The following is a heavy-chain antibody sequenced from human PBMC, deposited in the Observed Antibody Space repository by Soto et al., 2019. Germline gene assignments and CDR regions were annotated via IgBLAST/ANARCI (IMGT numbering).Heavy chain of an antibody. V-gene: IGHV3-48*02. CDR1: GFILSSYS. J-gene: IGHJ4*02. CDR3: VRGGAFKIDY. D-gene: IGHD3-16*01. CDR2: ISSSSNNI. Sequence: EVQLVESGGRLVQPGGSLRLSCAASGFILSSYSMNWARQAPGKGLEWVSYISSSSNNIYYADSVKGRFTISRDNAKNSLYLQMNSLRDEDTAVYYCVRGGAFKIDYWGQGTLVTVSS.